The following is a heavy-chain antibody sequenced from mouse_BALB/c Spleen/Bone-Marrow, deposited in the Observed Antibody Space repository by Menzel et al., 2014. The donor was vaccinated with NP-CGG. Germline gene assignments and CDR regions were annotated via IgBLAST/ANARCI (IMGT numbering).Heavy chain of an antibody. Sequence: VHVKQSGTVLARPGASVKMSCKASGYTFTSYWMHWVKQRPGQGLEWIGTIYPGNSDTTYNQKFKGKAKLTAVTSTSTAYMELSSLTNEDSAVYYCTTLARNYFDYWGQGTTLTVSS. J-gene: IGHJ2*01. CDR1: GYTFTSYW. D-gene: IGHD3-1*01. CDR2: IYPGNSDT. CDR3: TTLARNYFDY. V-gene: IGHV1-5*01.